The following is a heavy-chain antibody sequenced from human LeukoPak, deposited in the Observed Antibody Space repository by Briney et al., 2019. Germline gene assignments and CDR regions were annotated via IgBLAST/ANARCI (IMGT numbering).Heavy chain of an antibody. D-gene: IGHD3-22*01. Sequence: GGSLRLSCAASEFTFSSYAMSWVRQAPGKGLEWVSAITGSGDSGDRTYYADSVKGRFTISRDNSKNTLYLQMSSLRAEDTAVYYCAKDRGRYYDSSGYYWGYYFDSWGQGILVTVST. J-gene: IGHJ4*02. CDR2: ITGSGDSGDRT. V-gene: IGHV3-23*01. CDR1: EFTFSSYA. CDR3: AKDRGRYYDSSGYYWGYYFDS.